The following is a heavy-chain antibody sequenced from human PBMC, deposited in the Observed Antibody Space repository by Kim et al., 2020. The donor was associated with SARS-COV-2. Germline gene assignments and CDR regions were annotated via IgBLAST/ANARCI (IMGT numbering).Heavy chain of an antibody. J-gene: IGHJ6*03. D-gene: IGHD6-13*01. V-gene: IGHV4-39*01. Sequence: SQTLSLTCTVSAGSISSSNYYWGWIRQPPGKGLEWIATVSYTGSAYYNPSLKSRVSISVDKSKNQFSLTVTDVTAADTAVYFCARHKESGSWYNYFHFMDVWGKGTTVAVSS. CDR3: ARHKESGSWYNYFHFMDV. CDR1: AGSISSSNYY. CDR2: VSYTGSA.